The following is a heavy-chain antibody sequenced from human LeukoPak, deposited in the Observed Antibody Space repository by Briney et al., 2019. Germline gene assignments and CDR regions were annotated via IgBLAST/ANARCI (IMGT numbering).Heavy chain of an antibody. J-gene: IGHJ4*02. Sequence: PGGSLRPSCAASGFTFSNYWMHWVRQAPGKGLVRVSRINSDGSSTTSADSVKGRFTISRDSAKNTLYLQMNSLRAEDTAVYYCAKGGATVIDYWGQGTLVTVSS. V-gene: IGHV3-74*01. CDR3: AKGGATVIDY. CDR1: GFTFSNYW. CDR2: INSDGSST. D-gene: IGHD4-17*01.